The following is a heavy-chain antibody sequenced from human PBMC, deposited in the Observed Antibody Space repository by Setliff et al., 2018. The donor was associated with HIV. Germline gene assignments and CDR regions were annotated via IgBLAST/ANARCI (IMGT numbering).Heavy chain of an antibody. D-gene: IGHD5-12*01. Sequence: PGGSLRLSCAASGFTFSSYWIHWVRQAPGKGLVWVSRISADGSDTSYADSVKGRFTISRDNAMNTAYLQMNSLRAEDTGVYYCHSGYDTEEQSYFDYWGQGALVTVSS. CDR3: HSGYDTEEQSYFDY. CDR1: GFTFSSYW. V-gene: IGHV3-74*01. J-gene: IGHJ4*02. CDR2: ISADGSDT.